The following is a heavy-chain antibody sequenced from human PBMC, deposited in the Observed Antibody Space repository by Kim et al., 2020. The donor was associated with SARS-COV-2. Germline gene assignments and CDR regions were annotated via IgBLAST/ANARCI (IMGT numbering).Heavy chain of an antibody. CDR2: IKQDGSEK. CDR1: GFTFSSYW. Sequence: GGSLRLSCAASGFTFSSYWMSWVRQAPGKGLEWVANIKQDGSEKYYVDSVKGRFTISRDNAKNSLYLQMNSLRAEDTAVYYCARGGTPYYYYYGMDVWGQGTTVTVSS. CDR3: ARGGTPYYYYYGMDV. J-gene: IGHJ6*02. V-gene: IGHV3-7*03. D-gene: IGHD2-15*01.